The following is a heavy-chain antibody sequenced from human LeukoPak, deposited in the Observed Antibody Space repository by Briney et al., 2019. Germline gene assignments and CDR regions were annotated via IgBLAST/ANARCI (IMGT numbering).Heavy chain of an antibody. V-gene: IGHV3-7*01. D-gene: IGHD3-10*01. Sequence: GGSLRLSCAASGFTFSTYWMSWVRQAPGKGLEWVANIRQDGSEKYYVDSVKGRFTISRDNAKNSLYLQMNSLRAEDTAVYYCARGTMYFGSGTFDFWGQGTLVTVSS. CDR2: IRQDGSEK. CDR1: GFTFSTYW. CDR3: ARGTMYFGSGTFDF. J-gene: IGHJ4*02.